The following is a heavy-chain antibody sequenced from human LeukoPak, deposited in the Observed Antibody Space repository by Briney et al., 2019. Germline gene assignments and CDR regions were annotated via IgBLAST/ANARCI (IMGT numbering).Heavy chain of an antibody. V-gene: IGHV3-23*01. Sequence: PGGSLRLSCAASGFIFSNSAMSWVRQAPGKGLEWVSGTSDRGDYTYYADSVKGRFTISRDNSKNTLYLQMNSLRAEDTALYFCAKKAQYNGNYPLDYWGQGTLVTVSS. D-gene: IGHD1-26*01. CDR2: TSDRGDYT. CDR1: GFIFSNSA. CDR3: AKKAQYNGNYPLDY. J-gene: IGHJ4*02.